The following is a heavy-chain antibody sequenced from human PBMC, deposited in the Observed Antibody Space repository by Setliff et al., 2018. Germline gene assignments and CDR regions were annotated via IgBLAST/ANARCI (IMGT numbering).Heavy chain of an antibody. CDR3: AKEGMRYWGSPGYMDV. V-gene: IGHV3-30*02. Sequence: GESLKISCAASVSTFRDFGMHWVRQAPGKGLQWVAFIRFDESNKFYLESVRGRFSISRDNSKNTVYLQMNSLRVEDTAVYHCAKEGMRYWGSPGYMDVWGKGTTVTVSS. CDR2: IRFDESNK. J-gene: IGHJ6*03. D-gene: IGHD7-27*01. CDR1: VSTFRDFG.